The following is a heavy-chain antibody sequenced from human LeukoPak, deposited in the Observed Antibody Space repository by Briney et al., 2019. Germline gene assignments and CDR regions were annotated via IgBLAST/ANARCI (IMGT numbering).Heavy chain of an antibody. J-gene: IGHJ4*02. CDR3: ARRYCSSTSCFLSIDY. V-gene: IGHV3-30-3*01. CDR2: ISYDGSNE. D-gene: IGHD2-2*01. CDR1: GFTFSSYA. Sequence: GRSLRLSCAASGFTFSSYAMHWVRQAPGKGLEWVAVISYDGSNEYYADSVKGRFTISRDNSKNTLYLQMNSLRAEDTVVYYCARRYCSSTSCFLSIDYWGQGTLVTVSS.